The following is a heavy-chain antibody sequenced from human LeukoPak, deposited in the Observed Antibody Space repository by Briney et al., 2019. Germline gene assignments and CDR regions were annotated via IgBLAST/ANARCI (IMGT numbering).Heavy chain of an antibody. D-gene: IGHD2-2*01. V-gene: IGHV1-69*05. J-gene: IGHJ6*03. CDR2: IIPIFGTA. CDR3: ARGRIQYCSSTSCYRGGYYYYYMDV. Sequence: SVKVSCKASGGTFSSYAISWGRHAPGQGLEWMGGIIPIFGTANYAQKFQGRVTITTDESTSTAYMELSSLRSEDTAVYYCARGRIQYCSSTSCYRGGYYYYYMDVWGKGTTVTVSS. CDR1: GGTFSSYA.